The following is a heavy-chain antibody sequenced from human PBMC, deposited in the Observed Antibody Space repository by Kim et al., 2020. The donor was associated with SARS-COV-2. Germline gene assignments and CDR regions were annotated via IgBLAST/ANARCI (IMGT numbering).Heavy chain of an antibody. D-gene: IGHD2-15*01. V-gene: IGHV3-21*01. J-gene: IGHJ4*02. CDR3: TRDLSGGLPWGFDY. Sequence: DSVKGRFTISNDNARDSLYLQMNSLRVEDTSIYFCTRDLSGGLPWGFDYWGQGTLVTASS.